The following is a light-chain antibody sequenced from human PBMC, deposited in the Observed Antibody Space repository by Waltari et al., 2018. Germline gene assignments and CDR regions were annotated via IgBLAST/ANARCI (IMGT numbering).Light chain of an antibody. CDR1: ETVTSH. V-gene: IGKV3D-15*01. CDR3: QQYYEWQT. CDR2: DVS. J-gene: IGKJ1*01. Sequence: EIVMTQSPAVLSVSPGQRATLSCSASETVTSHLAWYQQKPGQAPRLHIYDVSPRAAGIPARFSGSGSETAFTLTVTSLQSEDCAVYYCQQYYEWQTFGPGTKVEIK.